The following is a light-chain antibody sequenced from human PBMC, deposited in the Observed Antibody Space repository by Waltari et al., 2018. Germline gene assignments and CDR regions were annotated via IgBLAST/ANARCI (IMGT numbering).Light chain of an antibody. J-gene: IGLJ2*01. V-gene: IGLV2-14*03. CDR3: SSYTSSNALV. CDR1: NSDVGVYTF. CDR2: DVT. Sequence: QSALTQPASVSGSPGQSIPISCTGTNSDVGVYTFVSWYQHHPGTAPKLLIYDVTKRPSGVSDRFLGSKSGNTAFLTIYDLQAEDEADYSCSSYTSSNALVFGGGTRLSVL.